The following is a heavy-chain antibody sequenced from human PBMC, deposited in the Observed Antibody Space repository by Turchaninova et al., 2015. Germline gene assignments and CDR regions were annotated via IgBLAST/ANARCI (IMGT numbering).Heavy chain of an antibody. CDR2: ISGSGGST. CDR1: GFTFRRYA. J-gene: IGHJ4*02. D-gene: IGHD1-26*01. V-gene: IGHV3-23*01. CDR3: AKGIVGATFFDY. Sequence: EVQLLESGGGWVQPGGSLSLSCAACGFTFRRYAMSWVRQAPGKGREWVSGISGSGGSTYYADSVKGRFTIARDNSKNTLYLQMNSLRAEDTAVYYCAKGIVGATFFDYWGQGTLVTVTS.